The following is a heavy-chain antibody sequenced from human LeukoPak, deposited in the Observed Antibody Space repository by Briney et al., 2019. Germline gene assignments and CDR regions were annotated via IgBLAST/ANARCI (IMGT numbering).Heavy chain of an antibody. CDR3: ARYRNYYDSSGYYPFDY. V-gene: IGHV3-53*01. Sequence: GGSLRLSCAASGFTVSSNYMSWVRQAPGKGLEWVSVIYSGGSTYYADSVKGRFTISIDNSKNTLYLQMNSLRAEDTAVYYCARYRNYYDSSGYYPFDYWGQGTLVTVSS. CDR1: GFTVSSNY. CDR2: IYSGGST. D-gene: IGHD3-22*01. J-gene: IGHJ4*02.